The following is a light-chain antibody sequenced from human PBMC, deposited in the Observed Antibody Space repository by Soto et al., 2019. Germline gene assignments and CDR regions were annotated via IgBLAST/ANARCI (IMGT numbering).Light chain of an antibody. CDR1: SSDVGGYNF. Sequence: QSALALPASVFGSPGQSITFSCTGTSSDVGGYNFVSWYQQHPGKAPKLMIYEVSSRPSGVSNRFSGSKSGNTASLTISGLPPEDEADYYCSSYTTSTTVVFGTGTKVTVL. CDR2: EVS. CDR3: SSYTTSTTVV. J-gene: IGLJ1*01. V-gene: IGLV2-14*03.